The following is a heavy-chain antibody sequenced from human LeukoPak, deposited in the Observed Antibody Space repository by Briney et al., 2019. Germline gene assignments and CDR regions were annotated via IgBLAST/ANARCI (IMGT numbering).Heavy chain of an antibody. CDR3: ARGGNEAVADAEYFHH. Sequence: ASVKVSCKASGYTFTGYYMHWTRQAPGQGLEWMGIINPSGGSTSYAQNFQGRVTMTSDMSTNTIYMELTSLRSEDTAVYSCARGGNEAVADAEYFHHWGQGTLVTVSS. CDR2: INPSGGST. D-gene: IGHD6-19*01. J-gene: IGHJ1*01. CDR1: GYTFTGYY. V-gene: IGHV1-46*01.